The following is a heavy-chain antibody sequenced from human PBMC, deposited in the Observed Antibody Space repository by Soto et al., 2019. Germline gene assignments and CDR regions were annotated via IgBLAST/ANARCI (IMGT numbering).Heavy chain of an antibody. J-gene: IGHJ5*02. CDR1: GGSISSSSYY. CDR2: IYYSGST. Sequence: SETLSLTCTVSGGSISSSSYYWGWIRQPPGKGLEWIGSIYYSGSTYYNPSLKSRVTISVDTSKNQFSLKLSSVTAADTAVYYCARHVVVPAAIGGGWFDPWGQGTLVTVSS. D-gene: IGHD2-2*01. V-gene: IGHV4-39*01. CDR3: ARHVVVPAAIGGGWFDP.